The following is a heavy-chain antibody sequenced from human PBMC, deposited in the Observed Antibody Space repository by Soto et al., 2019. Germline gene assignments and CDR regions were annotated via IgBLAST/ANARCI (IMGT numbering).Heavy chain of an antibody. CDR1: GYTFTSYG. CDR2: ISAYNGNT. CDR3: ARVLEDIVVVPADYYYYMDV. Sequence: ASVKVSCKASGYTFTSYGISWVRQAPGQGLEWMGWISAYNGNTNYAQKLQGRATMTTDTSTSTAYMELRSLRSDDTAVYYCARVLEDIVVVPADYYYYMDVWGKGTTVTVS. J-gene: IGHJ6*03. D-gene: IGHD2-2*01. V-gene: IGHV1-18*01.